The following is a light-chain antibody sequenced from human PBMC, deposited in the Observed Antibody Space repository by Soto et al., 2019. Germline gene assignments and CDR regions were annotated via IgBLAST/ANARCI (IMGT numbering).Light chain of an antibody. J-gene: IGLJ3*02. V-gene: IGLV3-9*01. Sequence: SYELTQPLSVSVALGQTARITCGGDNIGSKNVHWYQQKPGQAPVLVIYRDGNRPSGIPERFSGYNSGNTATLTISRAQAGDEAEYYCQVWDSTFWVFGGGTQLTVL. CDR2: RDG. CDR1: NIGSKN. CDR3: QVWDSTFWV.